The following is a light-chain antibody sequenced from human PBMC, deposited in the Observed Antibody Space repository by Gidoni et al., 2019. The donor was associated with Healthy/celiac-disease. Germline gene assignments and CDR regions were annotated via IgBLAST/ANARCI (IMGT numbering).Light chain of an antibody. CDR3: QQYKSYPWT. CDR1: QSISSW. J-gene: IGKJ1*01. CDR2: KAS. Sequence: IQMTHSPSTLSASVGDRVTLTCRASQSISSWLSWYQHKPGKDHKLLIYKASSLESGVPSRFSGSGAGTEFTLTISSLQPDDFETYYCQQYKSYPWTFGQGTKVEIK. V-gene: IGKV1-5*03.